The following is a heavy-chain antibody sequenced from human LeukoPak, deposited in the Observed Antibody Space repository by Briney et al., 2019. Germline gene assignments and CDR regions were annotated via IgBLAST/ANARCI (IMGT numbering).Heavy chain of an antibody. D-gene: IGHD6-13*01. V-gene: IGHV1-2*02. CDR2: INPNSGGT. J-gene: IGHJ3*02. CDR3: AGAVAGTGFDAFDI. CDR1: GYTFTGYY. Sequence: GASVKVSCKASGYTFTGYYMHWVRQAPGQGLEWMGWINPNSGGTNYAQKFQGRVTMTRDTSISTAYMELSRLRSDDTAVYYCAGAVAGTGFDAFDIWGQGTMVTVSS.